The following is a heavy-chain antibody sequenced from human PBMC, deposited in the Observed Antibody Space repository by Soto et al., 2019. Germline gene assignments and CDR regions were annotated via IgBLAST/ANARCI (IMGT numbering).Heavy chain of an antibody. V-gene: IGHV1-2*04. D-gene: IGHD2-8*01. CDR3: ARGDSTDCSNGVCSFFYNHDMDV. J-gene: IGHJ6*02. CDR1: GYSFTDYH. Sequence: QVPLVQSGAEVKKPGASVKVSCKASGYSFTDYHIHWVRQAPGQGLEWLGRINPKSGGTSTAQKFQGWVTMTTDTSISTASMELTRLTSDDTAIYYCARGDSTDCSNGVCSFFYNHDMDVWGQGPTVTVSS. CDR2: INPKSGGT.